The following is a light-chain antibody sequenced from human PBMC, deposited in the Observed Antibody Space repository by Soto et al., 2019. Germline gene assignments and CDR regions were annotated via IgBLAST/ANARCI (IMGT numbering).Light chain of an antibody. CDR2: EVN. CDR1: SDDVGGYDS. Sequence: QSVLTQPASVSGSPGQSITISCTGSSDDVGGYDSVAWYQQHPHKAPKLIIYEVNKRPSGVPDRFSGSKSGNTASLIVSGLQTDDEADYHCSSYAGSNNFVFGGGTKVTVL. J-gene: IGLJ2*01. V-gene: IGLV2-8*01. CDR3: SSYAGSNNFV.